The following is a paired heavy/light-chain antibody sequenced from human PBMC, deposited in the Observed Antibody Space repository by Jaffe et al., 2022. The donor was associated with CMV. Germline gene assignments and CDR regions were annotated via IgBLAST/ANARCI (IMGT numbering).Light chain of an antibody. CDR1: QSISSW. CDR2: KAS. V-gene: IGKV1-5*03. CDR3: QQYNSYFPIT. J-gene: IGKJ3*01. Sequence: DIQMTQSPSTLSASVGDRVTITCRASQSISSWLAWYQQKPGKAPKLLIYKASSLESGVPSRFSGSGSGTEFTLTISSLQPDDFATYYCQQYNSYFPITFGPGTKVDIK.
Heavy chain of an antibody. CDR2: IYYSGST. V-gene: IGHV4-39*01. D-gene: IGHD5-12*01. CDR3: ARHPRARYSGYDLLFSVVYMDV. Sequence: QLQLQESGPGLVKPSETLSLTCTVSGGSISSSSYYWGWIRQPPGKGLEWIGSIYYSGSTYYNPSLKSRVTISVDTSKNQFSLKLSSVTAADTAVYYCARHPRARYSGYDLLFSVVYMDVWGKGTTVTVSS. J-gene: IGHJ6*03. CDR1: GGSISSSSYY.